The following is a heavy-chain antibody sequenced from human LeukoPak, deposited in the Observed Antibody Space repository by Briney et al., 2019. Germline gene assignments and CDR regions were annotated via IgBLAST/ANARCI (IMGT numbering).Heavy chain of an antibody. CDR1: GFTVSSNY. Sequence: GGSLRLSCAASGFTVSSNYMSWVRQAPGKGLEWVANIKQDGSEKYYVDSVKGRFTISRDNAKNSLYLQMNSLRAEDTAVYYCARSISNYWGQGTLVTVSS. V-gene: IGHV3-7*01. J-gene: IGHJ4*02. CDR3: ARSISNY. CDR2: IKQDGSEK. D-gene: IGHD2-21*01.